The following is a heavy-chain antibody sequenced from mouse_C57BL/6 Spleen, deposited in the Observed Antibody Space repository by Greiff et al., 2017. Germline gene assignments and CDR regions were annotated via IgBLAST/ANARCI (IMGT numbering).Heavy chain of an antibody. V-gene: IGHV1-12*01. D-gene: IGHD1-1*01. CDR1: GYTFTSYN. CDR2: IYPGNGDT. J-gene: IGHJ2*01. CDR3: AKDYCNFDY. Sequence: QVQLQQSGAELVRPGASVKMSCKASGYTFTSYNMHWVKQTPRKGLEWIGAIYPGNGDTSYNQKFKGKATMTVDKSSSTAYMQLSSLTSEDSAVYFCAKDYCNFDYWGQGTTLTVSS.